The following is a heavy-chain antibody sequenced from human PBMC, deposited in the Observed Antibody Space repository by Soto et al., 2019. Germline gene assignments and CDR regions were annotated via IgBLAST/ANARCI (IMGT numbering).Heavy chain of an antibody. V-gene: IGHV6-1*01. CDR3: AREGIAAAGPDGFDY. J-gene: IGHJ4*02. CDR2: TYYRSKWYN. Sequence: QVQLQQSGPGLVKPSQTLSLTCAISGDSVSSNSAAWNWIRQSPSRGLEWLGRTYYRSKWYNDYAVSVKSRITINPDTANHQFSLQLNSGTPADTAVYACAREGIAAAGPDGFDYWGQGTLVTVSS. CDR1: GDSVSSNSAA. D-gene: IGHD6-25*01.